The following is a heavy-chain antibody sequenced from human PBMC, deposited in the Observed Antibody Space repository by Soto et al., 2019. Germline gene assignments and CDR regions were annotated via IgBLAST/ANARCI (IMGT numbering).Heavy chain of an antibody. CDR3: ARGAYYYESSGYLNWFDP. D-gene: IGHD3-22*01. CDR2: ISYDGSNK. Sequence: QVQLVESGGGVVQPGRSLRLSCAASGFTFSSYAMHWVRQAPGKGLEWVAVISYDGSNKYYADSVKGRFTISRDNSKNTLYLQMNSLRAEDTAVYYCARGAYYYESSGYLNWFDPWGQGTLVTVSS. V-gene: IGHV3-30-3*01. J-gene: IGHJ5*02. CDR1: GFTFSSYA.